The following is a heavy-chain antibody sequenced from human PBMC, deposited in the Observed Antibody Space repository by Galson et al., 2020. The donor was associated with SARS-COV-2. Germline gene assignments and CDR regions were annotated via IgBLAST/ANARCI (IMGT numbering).Heavy chain of an antibody. Sequence: ASVKVSCKASGYTFTRYGISWVRQAPGQGLEWMGWFSAYNGNTNYAQKLQGRVTMTTDTSTSTAYMELRSLRSDDTAVYYCARVGYYYDSSGYDAFDIWGQGTMVTVSS. V-gene: IGHV1-18*01. CDR1: GYTFTRYG. J-gene: IGHJ3*02. CDR2: FSAYNGNT. D-gene: IGHD3-22*01. CDR3: ARVGYYYDSSGYDAFDI.